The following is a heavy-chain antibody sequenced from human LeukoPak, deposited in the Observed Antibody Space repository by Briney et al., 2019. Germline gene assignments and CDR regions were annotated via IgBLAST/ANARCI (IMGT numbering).Heavy chain of an antibody. J-gene: IGHJ3*02. CDR3: TTDYIAARPDAFDI. V-gene: IGHV3-15*01. Sequence: GGSLRLSCAASGFTFSNARMSWVRQAPGKGLEWVGRIKSKTDGGTTDYAAPVKGRFTISRDDSKNTLYLQMNSLKTEDTAVYYCTTDYIAARPDAFDIWGQGTMVTVSS. D-gene: IGHD6-6*01. CDR1: GFTFSNAR. CDR2: IKSKTDGGTT.